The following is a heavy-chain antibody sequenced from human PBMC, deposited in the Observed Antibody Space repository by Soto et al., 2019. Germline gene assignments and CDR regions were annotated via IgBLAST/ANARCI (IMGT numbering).Heavy chain of an antibody. CDR2: IIPIFGTA. J-gene: IGHJ5*02. CDR1: GGTFSSYA. CDR3: ARLRAVAGPSARWFDP. D-gene: IGHD6-19*01. Sequence: SVKVSCKASGGTFSSYAISWVRKAPGQGLEWMVGIIPIFGTANYAQKFQGRVTITADESTSTAYMELSSLRSEDTAVYYCARLRAVAGPSARWFDPWGQGTLVTVSS. V-gene: IGHV1-69*13.